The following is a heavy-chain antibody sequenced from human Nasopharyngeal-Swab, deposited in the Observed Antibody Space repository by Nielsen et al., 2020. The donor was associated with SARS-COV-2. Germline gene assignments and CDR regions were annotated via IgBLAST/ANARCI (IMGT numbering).Heavy chain of an antibody. J-gene: IGHJ4*02. V-gene: IGHV4-61*02. CDR1: GGSISSTFYY. Sequence: SETLSLTCTVTGGSISSTFYYWSWIRRPAGRGLEWIGRLHTTGSTNYNPSLKSRVTISVGTSKNLLFLKLTSVTAADTAVYYCARYTNGRMDYWGQGTLVTVSS. CDR2: LHTTGST. D-gene: IGHD2-8*01. CDR3: ARYTNGRMDY.